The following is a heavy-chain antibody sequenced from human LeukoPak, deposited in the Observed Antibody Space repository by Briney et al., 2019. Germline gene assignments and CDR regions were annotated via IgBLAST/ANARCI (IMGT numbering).Heavy chain of an antibody. CDR1: GFTVSSNY. Sequence: GGSLRLSCAASGFTVSSNYMSWVRQAPGKGLEWVSGINWNGGSTGYADSVKGRFTISRDNAKNSLYLQMNSLRAEDTALYYCARDTGQWLEFDYWGQGTLVTVSS. D-gene: IGHD6-19*01. CDR2: INWNGGST. V-gene: IGHV3-20*04. CDR3: ARDTGQWLEFDY. J-gene: IGHJ4*02.